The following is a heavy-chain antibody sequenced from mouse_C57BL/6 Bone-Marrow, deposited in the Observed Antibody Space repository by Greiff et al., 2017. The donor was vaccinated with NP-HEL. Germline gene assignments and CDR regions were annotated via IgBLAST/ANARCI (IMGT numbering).Heavy chain of an antibody. J-gene: IGHJ2*01. D-gene: IGHD1-1*01. CDR3: ARGFYYYGSTFDY. CDR1: GYAFSSSW. V-gene: IGHV1-82*01. CDR2: IYPGDGDT. Sequence: QVQLQQSGPELVKPGASVKISCKASGYAFSSSWMNWVKQRPGKGLEWIGRIYPGDGDTNYNGKFKGKATLTADKSSSTAYMQLSSLTSEDSAFYFCARGFYYYGSTFDYWGQGTTLTVSS.